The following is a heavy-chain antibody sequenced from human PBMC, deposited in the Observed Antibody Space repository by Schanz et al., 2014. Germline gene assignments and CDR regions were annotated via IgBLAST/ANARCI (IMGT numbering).Heavy chain of an antibody. CDR1: DYSIGSGYY. J-gene: IGHJ5*02. CDR3: VRGTGWFDP. CDR2: IYHTGRT. V-gene: IGHV4-38-2*02. Sequence: QVQLQESGPGLVKPSEPLSLTCSVSDYSIGSGYYWGWIRQPPGKGLEWIGNIYHTGRTYYNPSPSSRATISLDTSKNQFSLKLSFVSAADTAIYYCVRGTGWFDPWGQGTLVTVSS.